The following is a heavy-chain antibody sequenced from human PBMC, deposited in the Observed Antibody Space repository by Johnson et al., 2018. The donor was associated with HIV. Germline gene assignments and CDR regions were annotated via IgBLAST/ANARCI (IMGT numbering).Heavy chain of an antibody. Sequence: QVQLVESGGGVVQPGRSLRLSCAASGFTFSSYAMHWVRQAPGKGLEWVAVISYVGSNKYYAAPVKGRFTISRDNSKNTLYLQMNRLRAEDTAVYYCARDGKVGATPRRAFDIWGQGTMVTVSS. CDR3: ARDGKVGATPRRAFDI. D-gene: IGHD1-26*01. J-gene: IGHJ3*02. V-gene: IGHV3-30-3*01. CDR2: ISYVGSNK. CDR1: GFTFSSYA.